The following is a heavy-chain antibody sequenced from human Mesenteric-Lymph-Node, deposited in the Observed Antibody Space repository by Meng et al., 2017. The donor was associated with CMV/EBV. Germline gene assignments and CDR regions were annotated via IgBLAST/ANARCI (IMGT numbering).Heavy chain of an antibody. Sequence: GESLKISCAASGFTFSNYGMHWVRQAPGKGLEWVALIWSDGSNKYYADSVKGRFTISRDNSKNTLYLQMNSLRAEDTAVYYCAKDERWLQLEYYFDYWGQGTLVTVSS. D-gene: IGHD5-24*01. CDR1: GFTFSNYG. J-gene: IGHJ4*02. CDR2: IWSDGSNK. V-gene: IGHV3-33*06. CDR3: AKDERWLQLEYYFDY.